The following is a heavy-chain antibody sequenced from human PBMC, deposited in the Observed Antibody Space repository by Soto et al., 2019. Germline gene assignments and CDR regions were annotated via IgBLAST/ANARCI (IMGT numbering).Heavy chain of an antibody. CDR1: GYTFTSYG. Sequence: QVQLVQSGAEVKKPGASVKVSCKASGYTFTSYGISWVRQAPGQGLEWMGWISAYNGNTNYAQNLQGRVTMTTDTSTSTAYMELRSLRSDDTAVYYCARHTSVGVVYYYYGIDGWGQGTTVTVSS. J-gene: IGHJ6*02. V-gene: IGHV1-18*01. CDR3: ARHTSVGVVYYYYGIDG. D-gene: IGHD3-3*01. CDR2: ISAYNGNT.